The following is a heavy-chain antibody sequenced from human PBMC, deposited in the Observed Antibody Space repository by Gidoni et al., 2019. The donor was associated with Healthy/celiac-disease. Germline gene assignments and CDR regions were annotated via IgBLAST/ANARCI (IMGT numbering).Heavy chain of an antibody. Sequence: VQLAHSGPEVTTTGSSVKVYCKASGGTLSSYTISWVRQAHGQGVVWMGRILPILGIANHAKEIKTRDTITADKSTSTAYMELSSLRSEDTAVYYCARASTIAAAGFDYWGQGTLVTVSS. J-gene: IGHJ4*02. CDR1: GGTLSSYT. V-gene: IGHV1-69*02. CDR2: ILPILGIA. D-gene: IGHD6-13*01. CDR3: ARASTIAAAGFDY.